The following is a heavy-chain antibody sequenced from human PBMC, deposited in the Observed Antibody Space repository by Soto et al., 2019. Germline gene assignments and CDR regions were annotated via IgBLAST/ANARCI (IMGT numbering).Heavy chain of an antibody. Sequence: PSETLSLTCTVSGGSFSRGSYYWSWIRQPPGKGLEWIGYIYYSGSTNYNPSLKSRVTISVDTSKNQFSLKLSSVTAADTAGYYCAREDTQYGSGSLDYWGQGTLVTVSS. J-gene: IGHJ4*02. CDR1: GGSFSRGSYY. D-gene: IGHD3-10*01. V-gene: IGHV4-61*01. CDR3: AREDTQYGSGSLDY. CDR2: IYYSGST.